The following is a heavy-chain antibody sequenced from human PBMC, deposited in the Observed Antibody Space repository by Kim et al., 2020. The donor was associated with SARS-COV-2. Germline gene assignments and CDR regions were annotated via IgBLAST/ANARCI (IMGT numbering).Heavy chain of an antibody. D-gene: IGHD2-15*01. J-gene: IGHJ5*02. Sequence: GGSLRLSCAASGFTFSSYAMHWVRQAPGKGLEWVAVISYDGSNKYYADSVKGRFTISRDNSKNTLYLQMNSLRAEDTAVYYCARDTRWNNWFDPWGQGTL. V-gene: IGHV3-30*04. CDR1: GFTFSSYA. CDR3: ARDTRWNNWFDP. CDR2: ISYDGSNK.